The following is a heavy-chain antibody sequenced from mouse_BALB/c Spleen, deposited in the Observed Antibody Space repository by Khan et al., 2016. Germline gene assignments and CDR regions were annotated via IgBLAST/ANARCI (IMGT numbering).Heavy chain of an antibody. V-gene: IGHV1S81*02. CDR3: ASSTATRYFDY. D-gene: IGHD1-2*01. CDR1: GYTFTSYW. Sequence: QVQLQQPGAELVKPGASVKLSCKASGYTFTSYWMHWVKQRPGQGLEWIGEINPSNGRTNYNEKFKSKATLTVDKSSSKAYMQLSSLTSEDSAVDYCASSTATRYFDYWGQCTTLTVSS. J-gene: IGHJ2*01. CDR2: INPSNGRT.